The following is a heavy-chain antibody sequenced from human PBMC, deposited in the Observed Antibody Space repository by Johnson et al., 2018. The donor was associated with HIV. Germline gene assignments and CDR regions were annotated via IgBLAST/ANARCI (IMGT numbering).Heavy chain of an antibody. CDR2: ISYDGSNK. V-gene: IGHV3-33*05. Sequence: QVQLVESGGGVVQPGGSLRLSCAASGFTFSSNAMHWVRQAPGKGLEWVAVISYDGSNKYYADSVKGRFTISRDNAKNSLYLQMNSLRAEDTAVYYCASPKTPTRVVRGAFDIWGQGTMVTVSS. CDR3: ASPKTPTRVVRGAFDI. CDR1: GFTFSSNA. D-gene: IGHD3-10*01. J-gene: IGHJ3*02.